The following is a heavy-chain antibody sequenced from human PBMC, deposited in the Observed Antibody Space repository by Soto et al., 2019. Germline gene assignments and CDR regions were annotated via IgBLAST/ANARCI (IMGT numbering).Heavy chain of an antibody. Sequence: QEQVVQSGPAMKEPGSSVKVSCRASGIMSSGYGFSWVRQAPGQGLEWVGRINPILDSTHYAQNLQGRVSITVDKSTDTAYLEVTSLRLEDTAIYFCATMKRARLDSWGRGTVVTFSS. CDR2: INPILDST. CDR3: ATMKRARLDS. V-gene: IGHV1-69*09. CDR1: GIMSSGYG. D-gene: IGHD6-25*01. J-gene: IGHJ4*02.